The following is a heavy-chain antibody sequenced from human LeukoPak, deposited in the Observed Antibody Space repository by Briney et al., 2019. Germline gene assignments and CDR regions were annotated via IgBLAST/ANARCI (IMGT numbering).Heavy chain of an antibody. Sequence: SETLSLTCTVSGGSISSFYWNWIRQPPGKGLKWLGYIYYSGSSNYNPSLKSRITISVDTSKNQFSLILSSVTAADTAVYYCARHRGYSSGLFEYWGQGTLVTVSS. J-gene: IGHJ4*02. D-gene: IGHD6-19*01. V-gene: IGHV4-59*08. CDR1: GGSISSFY. CDR3: ARHRGYSSGLFEY. CDR2: IYYSGSS.